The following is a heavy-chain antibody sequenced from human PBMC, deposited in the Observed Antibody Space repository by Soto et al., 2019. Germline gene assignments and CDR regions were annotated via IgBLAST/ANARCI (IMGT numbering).Heavy chain of an antibody. Sequence: GESLKISCKGSGYSFTSYWIGWVRQMPGKGLEWMGIIYPGDSDTRYSPSFQGQVTISADKSISTAYLQWSSLKASDTAMYYCARIATAMVRGVTVNWFDPWGQGTLVTVSS. J-gene: IGHJ5*02. D-gene: IGHD3-10*01. CDR1: GYSFTSYW. CDR2: IYPGDSDT. CDR3: ARIATAMVRGVTVNWFDP. V-gene: IGHV5-51*01.